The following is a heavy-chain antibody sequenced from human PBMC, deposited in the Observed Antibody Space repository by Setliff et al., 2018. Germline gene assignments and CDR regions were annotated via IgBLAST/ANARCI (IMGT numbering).Heavy chain of an antibody. Sequence: SETLSLTCTVSGGSISSGDYYWSWIRQPPGKGLEWIGYIYYSGSTYYNASLQSRVTISIDTSKNQFSLKLSSVTAADTAVYYCARAGGHSSSWSVTFDHWGRGTLVTVSS. CDR3: ARAGGHSSSWSVTFDH. J-gene: IGHJ4*02. V-gene: IGHV4-30-4*08. CDR1: GGSISSGDYY. D-gene: IGHD6-13*01. CDR2: IYYSGST.